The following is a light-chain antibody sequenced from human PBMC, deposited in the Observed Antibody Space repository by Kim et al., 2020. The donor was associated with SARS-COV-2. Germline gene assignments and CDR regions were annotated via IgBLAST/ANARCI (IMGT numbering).Light chain of an antibody. V-gene: IGKV3-15*01. Sequence: SVSPRESATLSCRASQSVSSNLAWYQQKPGQAPRLLIYGASTRATGIPARCSGSGSGTEFTLTISSLQSEDFAVYYCQQYNNWPYTFGQGTKLEI. CDR3: QQYNNWPYT. CDR2: GAS. J-gene: IGKJ2*01. CDR1: QSVSSN.